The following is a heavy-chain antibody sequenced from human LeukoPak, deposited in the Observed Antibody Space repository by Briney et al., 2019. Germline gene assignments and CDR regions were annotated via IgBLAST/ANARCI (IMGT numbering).Heavy chain of an antibody. Sequence: GASVKVSCKASGGTFSSYAISWVRQAPGQGLEWMGGIIPIFGTTNYAQKFKGRVTITADKSTSTAYMELSSLRSEDTAVYYCARDYYGAVSDDDYGMDVWGKGTTVTVSS. V-gene: IGHV1-69*06. D-gene: IGHD3-10*01. CDR1: GGTFSSYA. J-gene: IGHJ6*04. CDR3: ARDYYGAVSDDDYGMDV. CDR2: IIPIFGTT.